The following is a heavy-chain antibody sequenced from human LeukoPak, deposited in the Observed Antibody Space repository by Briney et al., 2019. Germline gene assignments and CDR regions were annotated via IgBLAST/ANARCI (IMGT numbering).Heavy chain of an antibody. CDR2: IRYDESDK. CDR3: ARDAGYGYDRFDY. V-gene: IGHV3-30*02. J-gene: IGHJ4*02. D-gene: IGHD5-18*01. CDR1: GFTFSHYG. Sequence: GGSLRLSCATSGFTFSHYGMHWVRQAPGRGLDWVAHIRYDESDKYYADSVKGRFTISRDNAKNSLYLQMNSLRAEDMAVYYCARDAGYGYDRFDYWGQGTRVTVSS.